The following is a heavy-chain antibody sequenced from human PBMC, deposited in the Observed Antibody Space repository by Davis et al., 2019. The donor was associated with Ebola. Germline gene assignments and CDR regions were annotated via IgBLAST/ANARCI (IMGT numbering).Heavy chain of an antibody. CDR1: GFTFSSYA. CDR3: AKDAAIWNYVRDYYYGMDV. D-gene: IGHD1-7*01. CDR2: ISGSGGST. Sequence: GESLKISCAASGFTFSSYAMSWVRQAPGKGLEWVSAISGSGGSTYYADSVKGRFTISRDNSKNTLYLQMNSLRAEDTAVYYCAKDAAIWNYVRDYYYGMDVWGQGTTVTVSS. V-gene: IGHV3-23*01. J-gene: IGHJ6*02.